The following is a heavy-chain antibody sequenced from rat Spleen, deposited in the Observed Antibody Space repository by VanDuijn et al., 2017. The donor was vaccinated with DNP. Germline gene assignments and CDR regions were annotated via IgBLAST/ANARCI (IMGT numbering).Heavy chain of an antibody. CDR3: ARATVVDY. D-gene: IGHD1-1*01. V-gene: IGHV5-25*01. CDR2: ISTGGGNT. CDR1: GFTFNDYY. J-gene: IGHJ2*01. Sequence: EVLLVESDGGLVQPGRSLKLSCAVSGFTFNDYYMAWVRQAPAKGLEWVASISTGGGNTYYRDSVKGRFTISRDNAKSTLYLQMDSLRSEDTATYYCARATVVDYWGQGVMVTVSS.